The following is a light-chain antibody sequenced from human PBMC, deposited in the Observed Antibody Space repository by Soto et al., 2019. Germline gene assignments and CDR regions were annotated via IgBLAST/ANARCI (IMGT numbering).Light chain of an antibody. CDR2: GTS. V-gene: IGKV1-17*01. Sequence: DIQMTQSPSSLSASGGDRVTITCRASQGIRNYLGWYQQKPGKAPKRLIYGTSNLQSGVPLRFSGSGSGTEFTLTISRLQPEDFANYYCLQHSRYPFTFGGGTKVEIK. J-gene: IGKJ4*01. CDR1: QGIRNY. CDR3: LQHSRYPFT.